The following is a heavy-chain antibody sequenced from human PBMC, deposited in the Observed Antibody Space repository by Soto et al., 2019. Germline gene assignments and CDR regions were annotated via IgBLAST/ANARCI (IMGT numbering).Heavy chain of an antibody. J-gene: IGHJ6*02. CDR2: IRSKAYGGTT. CDR3: TRPYSNYADYYYYGMDV. CDR1: GFTFGDYA. D-gene: IGHD4-4*01. V-gene: IGHV3-49*04. Sequence: GGSLRLSCTASGFTFGDYAMSWVRQAPGKGLEWVGFIRSKAYGGTTEYAASVKGRFTISRDDSKSIAYLQMNSLKTDDTAVYYCTRPYSNYADYYYYGMDVWGQGTTVTVSS.